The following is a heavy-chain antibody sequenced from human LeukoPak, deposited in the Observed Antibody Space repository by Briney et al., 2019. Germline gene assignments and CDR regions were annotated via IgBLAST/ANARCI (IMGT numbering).Heavy chain of an antibody. D-gene: IGHD3-10*01. Sequence: PGGSLRLSCAASRFTFSDYYMSWIRQAPGKGLEWVSYISSSGSTIYYADSVEGRFNISRDHAKNSLYLQMNSLRAEDTAVYYCARDTRPSHYLFDSLGGGTLVTVSS. CDR2: ISSSGSTI. CDR1: RFTFSDYY. CDR3: ARDTRPSHYLFDS. V-gene: IGHV3-11*04. J-gene: IGHJ4*02.